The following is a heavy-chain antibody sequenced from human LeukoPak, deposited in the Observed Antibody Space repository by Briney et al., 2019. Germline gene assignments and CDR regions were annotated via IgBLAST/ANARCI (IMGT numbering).Heavy chain of an antibody. J-gene: IGHJ4*02. CDR3: ARVPAAIGGEGTYYFDY. Sequence: SSVKVSCKASGYTFTGYYMHWVRQAPGQGLEWMGWINPNSGGTNYAQKFQGRVTMTRDTSISTAYMELSRLRSDDTAGYYCARVPAAIGGEGTYYFDYWGQGTLVTVSS. CDR1: GYTFTGYY. CDR2: INPNSGGT. D-gene: IGHD2-2*02. V-gene: IGHV1-2*02.